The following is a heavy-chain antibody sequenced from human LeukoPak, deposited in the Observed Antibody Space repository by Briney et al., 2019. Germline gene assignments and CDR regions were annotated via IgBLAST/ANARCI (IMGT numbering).Heavy chain of an antibody. CDR3: ARRDATKGDAFDI. CDR2: IYPGDSDT. Sequence: GESLKISCKGAGYSFTTYWIGWVRQMPGKGLEWRGIIYPGDSDTRYSPSFQGQVSISADKSITTAYLQWTSLKASDTAMYYCARRDATKGDAFDIWGQGTMVTVS. CDR1: GYSFTTYW. J-gene: IGHJ3*02. V-gene: IGHV5-51*01. D-gene: IGHD2-15*01.